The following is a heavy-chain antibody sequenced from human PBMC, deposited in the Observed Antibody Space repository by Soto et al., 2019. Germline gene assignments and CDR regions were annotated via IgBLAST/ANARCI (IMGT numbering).Heavy chain of an antibody. Sequence: GGSLRLSCAASGFTFSTYAMSWVRQAPGKGLEWVSTISGSDDSTYYADSVKGRFTISRDNSKSTLYLQMNSLRAEDTAVYYCAKDKDKQQYYYYYGMDVWGQGTTVTVSS. J-gene: IGHJ6*02. V-gene: IGHV3-23*01. CDR1: GFTFSTYA. D-gene: IGHD6-13*01. CDR3: AKDKDKQQYYYYYGMDV. CDR2: ISGSDDST.